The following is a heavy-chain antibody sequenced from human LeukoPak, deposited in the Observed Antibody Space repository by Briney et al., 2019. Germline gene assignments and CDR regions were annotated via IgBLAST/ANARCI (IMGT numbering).Heavy chain of an antibody. D-gene: IGHD3-10*01. J-gene: IGHJ3*02. CDR2: IRSKTDGGTT. CDR1: GFSFSNAW. V-gene: IGHV3-15*01. Sequence: GGSLRLSCAASGFSFSNAWMSWVRQAPGKGLDWVGRIRSKTDGGTTDYAAAVKGRFTISRDNSKNTLYLQMNSLRAEDTAVYYCARAVPMGAFDIWGQGTMVTVSS. CDR3: ARAVPMGAFDI.